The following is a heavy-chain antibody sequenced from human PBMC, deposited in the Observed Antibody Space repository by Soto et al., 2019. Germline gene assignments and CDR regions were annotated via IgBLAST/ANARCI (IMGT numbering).Heavy chain of an antibody. J-gene: IGHJ6*02. D-gene: IGHD6-13*01. Sequence: EHPRDTLSQSVTISGFSLSNASKGVSWIRQPPGKALEWFQHIISNDKKSYSTSLKSRLTTSKDTSKSQVVLTMTNMDPVDTATYYCARIPMYSSSWYGYYYYGMDVWGQGTTVTVSS. V-gene: IGHV2-26*03. CDR1: GFSLSNASKG. CDR3: ARIPMYSSSWYGYYYYGMDV. CDR2: IISNDKK.